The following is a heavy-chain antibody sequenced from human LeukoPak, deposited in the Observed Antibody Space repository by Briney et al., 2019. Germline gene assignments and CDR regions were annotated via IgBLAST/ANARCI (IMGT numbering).Heavy chain of an antibody. J-gene: IGHJ5*02. CDR3: ARSFGPTVITFVLLS. CDR1: GDSFSSGYW. D-gene: IGHD4-17*01. Sequence: SETLSLTCSVSGDSFSSGYWGSWVRQSPGKRLEWIGEIYHSGGTSYNPSLGSRVTMSVDKSKNQFSLRLASVTAADTAVYYCARSFGPTVITFVLLSWGRGTLVTVSS. V-gene: IGHV4-4*02. CDR2: IYHSGGT.